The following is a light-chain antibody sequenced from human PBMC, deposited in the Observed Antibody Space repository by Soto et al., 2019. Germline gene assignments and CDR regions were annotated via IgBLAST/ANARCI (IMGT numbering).Light chain of an antibody. CDR2: AAS. CDR1: QSISSY. V-gene: IGKV1-39*01. J-gene: IGKJ4*01. CDR3: QQSYRTPRLT. Sequence: DIQMTQSPSSLSASVGDRVTITCRASQSISSYLNWYQQKPGKAPKLLIYAASSLQSGVPSRFSGSGSGTDFTLTISSLQPEDFATYYCQQSYRTPRLTFGGGIKVDIK.